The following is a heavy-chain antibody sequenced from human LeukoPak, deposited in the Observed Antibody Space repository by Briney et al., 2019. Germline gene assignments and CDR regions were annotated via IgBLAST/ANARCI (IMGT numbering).Heavy chain of an antibody. V-gene: IGHV1-18*01. CDR3: ARDSAGTHTAMDY. CDR1: GYTFNRYG. J-gene: IGHJ4*02. D-gene: IGHD3-10*01. Sequence: SVKVSCKASGYTFNRYGISWVRQAPGQGLEWMGWISAYNGNTNYAQKLQGRVTMTTETSTSTAYMELSSLSSDDSADYYCARDSAGTHTAMDYWGQGTLVTVSS. CDR2: ISAYNGNT.